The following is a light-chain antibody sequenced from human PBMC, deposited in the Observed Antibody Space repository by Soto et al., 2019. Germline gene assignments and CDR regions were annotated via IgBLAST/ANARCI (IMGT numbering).Light chain of an antibody. CDR1: QSVSSN. V-gene: IGKV3-15*01. J-gene: IGKJ2*01. CDR2: GAS. Sequence: EIVMTQSPATLSFSPGERATLSCRASQSVSSNVAWYQQIPGQTPRLLIYGASTRATGIPVRFSGSGSGTEFTLTIRSLQSEDFAVSYCHQSDAGPYTSGQGTKVDIK. CDR3: HQSDAGPYT.